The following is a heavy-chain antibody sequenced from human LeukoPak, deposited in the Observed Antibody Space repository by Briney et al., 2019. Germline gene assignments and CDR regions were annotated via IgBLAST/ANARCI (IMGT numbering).Heavy chain of an antibody. J-gene: IGHJ4*02. Sequence: SETLSLTCTVSGGSISSSSHYWGWIRQPPGKGLEWIGSMYYRGSTYHNPSLRSRVTISVDTSKNQFSLKLSSVTAADTAVYYCATTTIRLGYWGQGTLVTVSS. CDR2: MYYRGST. CDR3: ATTTIRLGY. CDR1: GGSISSSSHY. D-gene: IGHD1-26*01. V-gene: IGHV4-39*07.